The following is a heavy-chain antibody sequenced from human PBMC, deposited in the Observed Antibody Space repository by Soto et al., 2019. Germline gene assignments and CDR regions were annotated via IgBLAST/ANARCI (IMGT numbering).Heavy chain of an antibody. Sequence: QVKMVQSGNEVKKPGASVMVSCQTSGYTFTSYGVSWVRQAPGQGLEWIGLISPYNGDTLYARQFQRRVTVTADTATDTVYMELRSLTSDDTAVYYCVRDASSGYRGWWDPWGQGTLVTVSS. CDR3: VRDASSGYRGWWDP. J-gene: IGHJ5*02. CDR2: ISPYNGDT. D-gene: IGHD6-25*01. V-gene: IGHV1-18*01. CDR1: GYTFTSYG.